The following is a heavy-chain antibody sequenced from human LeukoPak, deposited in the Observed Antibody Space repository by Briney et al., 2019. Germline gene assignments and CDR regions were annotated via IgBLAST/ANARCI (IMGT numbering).Heavy chain of an antibody. CDR2: IYYSGST. CDR1: GGSITSGDYY. D-gene: IGHD2-8*01. CDR3: ARHNGAFDI. Sequence: SQTLSLTCTVSGGSITSGDYYWSWIRQPPGKGLERIAYIYYSGSTYYSPSLKSRVTISVDTSKNQFSLKLSSVTAADTAVYYCARHNGAFDIWGQGTMVTVSS. J-gene: IGHJ3*02. V-gene: IGHV4-30-4*01.